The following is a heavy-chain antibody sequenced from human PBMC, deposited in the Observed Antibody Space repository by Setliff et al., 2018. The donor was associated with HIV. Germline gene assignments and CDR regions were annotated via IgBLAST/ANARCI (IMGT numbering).Heavy chain of an antibody. Sequence: TLSLTCTVSGASISSGGYYWNWIRQLPGKGLEWIGYILDSGSTYYNPSLRGRLSMSIDTSANQFSMELTSVTAADTALYFCARVPSWGSAPFAYDVWGLGTMVTVSS. CDR3: ARVPSWGSAPFAYDV. J-gene: IGHJ3*01. CDR1: GASISSGGYY. CDR2: ILDSGST. D-gene: IGHD7-27*01. V-gene: IGHV4-31*03.